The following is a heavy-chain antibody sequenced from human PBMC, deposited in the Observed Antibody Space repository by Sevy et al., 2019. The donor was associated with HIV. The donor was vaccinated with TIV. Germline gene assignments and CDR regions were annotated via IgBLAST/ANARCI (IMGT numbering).Heavy chain of an antibody. D-gene: IGHD3-3*01. CDR1: GFTFSSYA. CDR2: ISYDGSNK. J-gene: IGHJ3*02. CDR3: AREGDRGVVSDAFDI. V-gene: IGHV3-30-3*01. Sequence: GGSLRLSCAASGFTFSSYAMHWVRQAPGKGLEWVAVISYDGSNKYYEDSVKGRFTISRDNSKNTLYLQMNSLRAEDTAVYYCAREGDRGVVSDAFDIWGQGTMVTVSS.